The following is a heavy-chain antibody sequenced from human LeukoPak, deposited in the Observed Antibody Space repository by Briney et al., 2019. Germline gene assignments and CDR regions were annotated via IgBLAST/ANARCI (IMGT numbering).Heavy chain of an antibody. CDR2: IYTSGST. CDR1: GGSISSYY. J-gene: IGHJ6*03. V-gene: IGHV4-4*07. CDR3: ARVISDGVYYYYYMDV. D-gene: IGHD3/OR15-3a*01. Sequence: ETLSLTCTVSGGSISSYYWSWIRPPAGKGLEWIGRIYTSGSTNYNPSLKSRVTMSVDTSKNQFSLKLSSVTAADTAVYYCARVISDGVYYYYYMDVWGKGTTVTVSS.